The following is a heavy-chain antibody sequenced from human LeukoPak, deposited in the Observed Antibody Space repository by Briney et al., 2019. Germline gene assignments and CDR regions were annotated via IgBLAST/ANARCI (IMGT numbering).Heavy chain of an antibody. Sequence: QPGWSLRLSCAASGFTFDDYAMHWVRQAPGKGLEWVSSISWNSGSIGYADSVKGRFTISRDNAKNSLYLQMNSLRAEDTALYYCAKAQTGPFDYWGQGTLVIVSS. J-gene: IGHJ4*02. CDR2: ISWNSGSI. CDR3: AKAQTGPFDY. V-gene: IGHV3-9*01. D-gene: IGHD7-27*01. CDR1: GFTFDDYA.